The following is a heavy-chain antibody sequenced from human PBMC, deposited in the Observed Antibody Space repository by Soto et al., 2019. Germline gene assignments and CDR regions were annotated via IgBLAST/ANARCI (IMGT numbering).Heavy chain of an antibody. V-gene: IGHV3-9*01. Sequence: LVESGGGWVQPGRYLRLSCEASGFDFDSYAMNWGRPCPEKGLEWVACISWNSVIVAYADSVRGRFTISRDNARNSLFLQMDSLRPEDAALYYCTEGSGSYGGTYDYWGQGTLVTVSS. J-gene: IGHJ4*02. D-gene: IGHD5-12*01. CDR3: TEGSGSYGGTYDY. CDR1: GFDFDSYA. CDR2: ISWNSVIV.